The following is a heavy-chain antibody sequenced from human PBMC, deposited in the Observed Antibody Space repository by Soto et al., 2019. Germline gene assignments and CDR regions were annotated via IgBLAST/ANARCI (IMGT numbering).Heavy chain of an antibody. CDR3: AKALYYYDSSPLDH. CDR1: GFDFEDFA. V-gene: IGHV3-43D*04. D-gene: IGHD3-22*01. J-gene: IGHJ4*02. Sequence: GGSLRLSCAAAGFDFEDFAMHWVRQAPGKGLEWVSLISSDGTDSYYMDSVRGRFTISRGNGKNSLYLQMDRLRPEDTAFYFCAKALYYYDSSPLDHWGQGTLVTVSS. CDR2: ISSDGTDS.